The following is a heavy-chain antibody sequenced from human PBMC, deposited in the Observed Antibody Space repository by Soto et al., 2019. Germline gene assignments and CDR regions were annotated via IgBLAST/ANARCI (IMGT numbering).Heavy chain of an antibody. D-gene: IGHD6-13*01. J-gene: IGHJ4*02. CDR2: IYWDDDK. Sequence: QITLKESGPTLVKPTQTLTLTCSFSGFSLSTSGVGVGWIRQPPGKALESLALIYWDDDKRYSPSMKSRLTITKDTSNDQGVLIMTNMDPVDTATYYCARLSSNSYYFDYWDQGTLVTVSS. CDR3: ARLSSNSYYFDY. CDR1: GFSLSTSGVG. V-gene: IGHV2-5*02.